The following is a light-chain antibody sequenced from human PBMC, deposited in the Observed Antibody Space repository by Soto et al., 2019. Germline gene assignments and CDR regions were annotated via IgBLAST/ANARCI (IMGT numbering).Light chain of an antibody. CDR1: NSDVGTYDY. V-gene: IGLV2-14*01. CDR3: SSYTISSTLYL. Sequence: QSALTQPASVSGSPGQSITISCAGSNSDVGTYDYVSWYQQHPGKAPKLIIYDISNRPSGVSNRFSGSKSGNTASLTISGLRAEDEADYYCSSYTISSTLYLFGTGTKLTVL. J-gene: IGLJ1*01. CDR2: DIS.